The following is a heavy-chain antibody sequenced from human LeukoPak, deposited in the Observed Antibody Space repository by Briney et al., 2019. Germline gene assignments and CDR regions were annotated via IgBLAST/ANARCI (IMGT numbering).Heavy chain of an antibody. CDR3: ARAGYCSGGSCYNRYYYYYGMDV. CDR2: INNSGST. D-gene: IGHD2-15*01. CDR1: GGSFSGYY. J-gene: IGHJ6*02. Sequence: SETLSLTCAVYGGSFSGYYWSWIRQPPGKGLEWIGEINNSGSTNCNPSLKSRVTISVDTSKNQFSLKLSSVTAADTAVYYCARAGYCSGGSCYNRYYYYYGMDVWGQGTTVTVSS. V-gene: IGHV4-34*01.